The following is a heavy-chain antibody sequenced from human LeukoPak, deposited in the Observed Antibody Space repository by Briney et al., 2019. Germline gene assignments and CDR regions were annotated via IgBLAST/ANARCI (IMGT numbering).Heavy chain of an antibody. CDR3: ARDYRSYYYYYGMDV. J-gene: IGHJ6*02. CDR2: ISAYNGNT. Sequence: ASVKVSCKPSGYIFSTYGITWVRQAPGQGLEWMGWISAYNGNTNYAQKLQGRVTMTTDTSTSTAYMELRSLRSDDTAVYYCARDYRSYYYYYGMDVWGQGTTVTVSS. V-gene: IGHV1-18*01. CDR1: GYIFSTYG. D-gene: IGHD4-11*01.